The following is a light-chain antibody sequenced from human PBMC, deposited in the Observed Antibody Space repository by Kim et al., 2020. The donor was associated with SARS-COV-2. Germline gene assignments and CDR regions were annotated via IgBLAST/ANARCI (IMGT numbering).Light chain of an antibody. CDR2: QDS. CDR3: QAWDSSTVV. CDR1: KLGDKY. V-gene: IGLV3-1*01. Sequence: ELTQPPSVSVSPGQTASITCSGDKLGDKYACWYQQKPGQSPVLVIYQDSKRPSGIPERFSGSNSGNTATLTISGTQALDEADYYCQAWDSSTVVFGGGTQLTVL. J-gene: IGLJ2*01.